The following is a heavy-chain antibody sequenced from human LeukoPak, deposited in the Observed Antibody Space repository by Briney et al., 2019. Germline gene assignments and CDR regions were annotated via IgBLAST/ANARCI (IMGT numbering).Heavy chain of an antibody. CDR1: GYSFSSHW. Sequence: GESLQISCQGSGYSFSSHWVGWVRQMPGKGLEWMGIIYPGDSDTRYSPSFQGQVTISADKSISTAFLQWSSLKASDTAMYYCARLDDSSGYYRYYFDYWGQGTLVTVSS. V-gene: IGHV5-51*01. J-gene: IGHJ4*02. D-gene: IGHD3-22*01. CDR2: IYPGDSDT. CDR3: ARLDDSSGYYRYYFDY.